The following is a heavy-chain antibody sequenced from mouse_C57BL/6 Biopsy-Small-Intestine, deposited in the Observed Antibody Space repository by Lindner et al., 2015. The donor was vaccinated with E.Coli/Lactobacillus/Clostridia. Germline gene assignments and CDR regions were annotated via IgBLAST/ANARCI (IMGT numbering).Heavy chain of an antibody. J-gene: IGHJ4*01. CDR3: ARTKQDAMDY. CDR1: GYTFTNYW. V-gene: IGHV1-63*01. CDR2: IYPGGGYT. Sequence: VQLQESGAELVRPGTSVKMSRKASGYTFTNYWIGWAKQRPGHGLEWIGDIYPGGGYTNFNEKFKGRATLTADKSSSTAYMQFTSLTSEDSAIYYCARTKQDAMDYWGQGTSVTVSS.